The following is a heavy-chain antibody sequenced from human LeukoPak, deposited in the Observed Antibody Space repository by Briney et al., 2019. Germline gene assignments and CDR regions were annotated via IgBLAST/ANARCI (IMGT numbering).Heavy chain of an antibody. D-gene: IGHD3-3*01. CDR2: IYYSGST. V-gene: IGHV4-31*03. Sequence: PSQTLSLTCTVSGGSISSGGYYWSWIRQHPGKGLEWIGYIYYSGSTYYNPSLKSRVTISVDTSKNQFSLKLSSVTAADTAVYYCAREVTIFGVVAFDIWGQGTMVTVSS. J-gene: IGHJ3*02. CDR3: AREVTIFGVVAFDI. CDR1: GGSISSGGYY.